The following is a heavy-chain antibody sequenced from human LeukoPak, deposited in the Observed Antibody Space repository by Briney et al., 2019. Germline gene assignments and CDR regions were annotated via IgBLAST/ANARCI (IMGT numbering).Heavy chain of an antibody. J-gene: IGHJ4*02. D-gene: IGHD6-19*01. CDR3: ARWGAHSSGWPTFDY. Sequence: SETLSLTCALYGGSFSGYYWSWIRQPPGKGLEWIGEINHSGITNYNPSLKSRVTISIDTSKNLFSLKLTSVTAADTAVYYCARWGAHSSGWPTFDYWGQGTLVTVSS. CDR2: INHSGIT. V-gene: IGHV4-34*01. CDR1: GGSFSGYY.